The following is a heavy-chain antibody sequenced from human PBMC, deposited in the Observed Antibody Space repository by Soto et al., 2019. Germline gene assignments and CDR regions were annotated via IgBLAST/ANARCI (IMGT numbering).Heavy chain of an antibody. V-gene: IGHV1-3*01. D-gene: IGHD6-13*01. J-gene: IGHJ4*02. CDR2: INAGSGNT. CDR3: ARGLAADGA. CDR1: GYTFTPYA. Sequence: QVKLVQSGAEVKKLGASVKVSCTASGYTFTPYAIHGVRHAPGQRLEWMGFINAGSGNTKYSQTFQGRLTFTKDTSASTAYMDLSSLRSEDTAIYYCARGLAADGAWGQGTLVTVSS.